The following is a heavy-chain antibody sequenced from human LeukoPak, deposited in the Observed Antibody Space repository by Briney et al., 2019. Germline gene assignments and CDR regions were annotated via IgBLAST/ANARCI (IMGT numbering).Heavy chain of an antibody. CDR2: IKEDGSET. Sequence: GGSLRLSCAASGFNFSNSWMSWVRQAPGKGLEWVANIKEDGSETYYADSVMGRFTISRDNAENSLFLQMTSLRAEDTAVYYCARRTTIFPRRYFFDCWGQGTLVTVSS. CDR1: GFNFSNSW. CDR3: ARRTTIFPRRYFFDC. J-gene: IGHJ4*02. D-gene: IGHD3-3*01. V-gene: IGHV3-7*01.